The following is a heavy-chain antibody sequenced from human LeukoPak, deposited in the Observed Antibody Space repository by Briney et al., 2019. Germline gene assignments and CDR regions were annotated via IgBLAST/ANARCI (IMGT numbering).Heavy chain of an antibody. CDR1: GGSISSGGHY. CDR2: IYYSGST. J-gene: IGHJ3*02. V-gene: IGHV4-31*03. CDR3: ARLDTGSSSGDI. D-gene: IGHD3-10*01. Sequence: SQTLSLTCTVSGGSISSGGHYWSWIRQHPGKGLEWIGCIYYSGSTYYNPSLKSRVTISVDTSKNQFSLKLSSVTAADTAVYYCARLDTGSSSGDIWGQGTMVTVSS.